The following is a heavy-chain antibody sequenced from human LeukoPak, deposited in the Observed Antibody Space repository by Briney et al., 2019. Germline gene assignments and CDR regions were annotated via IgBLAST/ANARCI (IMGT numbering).Heavy chain of an antibody. CDR3: TKLKGWYGEGFFDY. V-gene: IGHV3-53*01. D-gene: IGHD6-19*01. CDR1: GFTVSSNY. J-gene: IGHJ4*02. CDR2: LYSGGAT. Sequence: GGSLRLACAASGFTVSSNYMSWVRQPAGKGLEWVSVLYSGGATFYADSVKGRFTISRDTSKNTLYLQMNDLRADDTAVYYCTKLKGWYGEGFFDYWGQGTLVTVSS.